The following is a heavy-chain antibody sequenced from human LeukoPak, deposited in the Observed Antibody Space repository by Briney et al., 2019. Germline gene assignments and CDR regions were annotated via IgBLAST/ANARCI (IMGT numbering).Heavy chain of an antibody. Sequence: GESLKISCEGSGYSFTSYWIGWVRQMPWKGLEWMGIIYPGDSDTRYSPSFQGQVTISADKSISTAYLQRSSLKASDTAMYYCARYYDSSGYYFGGELYGDYWGQGTLVTVSS. D-gene: IGHD3-22*01. CDR2: IYPGDSDT. V-gene: IGHV5-51*01. J-gene: IGHJ4*02. CDR1: GYSFTSYW. CDR3: ARYYDSSGYYFGGELYGDY.